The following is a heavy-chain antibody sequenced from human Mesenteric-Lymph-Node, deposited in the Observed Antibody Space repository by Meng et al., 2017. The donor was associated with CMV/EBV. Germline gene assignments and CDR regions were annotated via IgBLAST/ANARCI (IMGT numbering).Heavy chain of an antibody. CDR3: ARRRSGDYDH. J-gene: IGHJ5*02. CDR1: GYTFTSYD. V-gene: IGHV1-8*02. D-gene: IGHD4-17*01. CDR2: MNPNSGNT. Sequence: ASVKVSCKASGYTFTSYDINWVRQATGQGLEWMGWMNPNSGNTGYAQKFQGRVTMTRDTSTSTVYMELSSLRSEDTAVYYCARRRSGDYDHWGQGTLVTVSS.